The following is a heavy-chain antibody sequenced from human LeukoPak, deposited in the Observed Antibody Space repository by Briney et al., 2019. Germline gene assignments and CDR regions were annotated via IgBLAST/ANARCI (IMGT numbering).Heavy chain of an antibody. CDR2: IKQDGSEI. CDR1: GFTFSTYW. Sequence: PGGSLRLSCAASGFTFSTYWMTWVRQAPGKGLEWVAKIKQDGSEINYVNSVKGRFTISRGNAKNSLYLQMNSLRAEDTAVYYCATSPGEQWLVYLDYWGQGTLVTVSS. V-gene: IGHV3-7*01. CDR3: ATSPGEQWLVYLDY. D-gene: IGHD6-19*01. J-gene: IGHJ4*02.